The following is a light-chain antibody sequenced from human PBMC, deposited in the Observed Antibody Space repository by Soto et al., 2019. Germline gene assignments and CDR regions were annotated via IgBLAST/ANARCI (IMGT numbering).Light chain of an antibody. J-gene: IGLJ3*02. Sequence: QSVLSQSPSASGTPGQRVTISCSGSSSNIGSNYVFWYQQLPGTAPKVLIYRNYQRPSGVPDRFSGSKSGTDFTLTISSLQAEDVAVYYCQQYYSTPPTFGQGTK. CDR1: SSNIGSNY. CDR2: RNY. CDR3: QQYYSTPPT. V-gene: IGLV1-47*01.